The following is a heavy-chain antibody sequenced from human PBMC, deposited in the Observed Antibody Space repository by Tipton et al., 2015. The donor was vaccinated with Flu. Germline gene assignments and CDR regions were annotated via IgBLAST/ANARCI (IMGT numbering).Heavy chain of an antibody. CDR3: ARQYGDYLLQYFDS. D-gene: IGHD4-17*01. J-gene: IGHJ4*02. V-gene: IGHV1-2*02. CDR2: INPGTGAT. Sequence: QLVQSGADVKKPGASMTVSCKTSGYTFSDYYLHWVRQAPGQGFEWMGWINPGTGATDYPQKFEGRVTMTRDTSITTVYMELTRLTSDDTAVYYCARQYGDYLLQYFDSWGQGSLVTVSS. CDR1: GYTFSDYY.